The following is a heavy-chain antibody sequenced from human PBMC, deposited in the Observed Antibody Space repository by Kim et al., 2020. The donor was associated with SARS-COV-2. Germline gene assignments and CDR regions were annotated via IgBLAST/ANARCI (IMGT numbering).Heavy chain of an antibody. CDR2: MNANNGDT. Sequence: ASVKVSCKASGYTFSTYGISWVRQAPGQGLEWMGWMNANNGDTTYAQKFQGRVTMTTDTSTTTTYMELRSLRSDETAVYYCARDRGRRGAGVSGGYWGQG. V-gene: IGHV1-18*01. D-gene: IGHD6-25*01. CDR3: ARDRGRRGAGVSGGY. J-gene: IGHJ4*02. CDR1: GYTFSTYG.